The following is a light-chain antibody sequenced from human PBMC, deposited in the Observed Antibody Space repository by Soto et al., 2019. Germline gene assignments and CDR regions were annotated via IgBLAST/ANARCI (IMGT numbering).Light chain of an antibody. Sequence: QLVLTQPPSASGTPGQSVIISCSGSSSNIGSSAVNWYQQLPGTAPKLLMYGNNQRPSGVPDRFSGSKSGTSASLAISGLQSEDEADYYCAAWDDSLNGVIFGGGTKVTVL. V-gene: IGLV1-44*01. CDR1: SSNIGSSA. CDR2: GNN. J-gene: IGLJ2*01. CDR3: AAWDDSLNGVI.